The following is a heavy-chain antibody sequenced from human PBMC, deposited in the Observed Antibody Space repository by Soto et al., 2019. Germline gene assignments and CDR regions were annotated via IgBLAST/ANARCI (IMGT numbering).Heavy chain of an antibody. CDR3: AISSIAADGPFDY. J-gene: IGHJ4*02. D-gene: IGHD6-13*01. CDR1: GSTITAYG. V-gene: IGHV1-18*01. CDR2: ISSHNGNT. Sequence: QVQLVQSGDEVKQPGASVKVSCKASGSTITAYGISWVRQAPGQGLEWMAWISSHNGNTYYAQNLQGRVTMTTDTSTSTAYMELRSLRSDDTAVYYCAISSIAADGPFDYWGQGALVTVSS.